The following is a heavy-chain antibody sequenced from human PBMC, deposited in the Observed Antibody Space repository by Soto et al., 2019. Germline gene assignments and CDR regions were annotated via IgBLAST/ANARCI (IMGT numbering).Heavy chain of an antibody. CDR1: GGSISSGGYY. J-gene: IGHJ5*02. CDR3: ASLGAYDDYVVGGRGDWFDP. D-gene: IGHD4-17*01. Sequence: QVQLQESGPGLVKPSQTLSLTCTVSGGSISSGGYYWSWIRQHPGKGLEWIGYIYYSGSTYYNPSLKRRVTISVDTSKNQFSLKLSSVTAADTAVYYCASLGAYDDYVVGGRGDWFDPWGQGTLVTVSS. V-gene: IGHV4-31*03. CDR2: IYYSGST.